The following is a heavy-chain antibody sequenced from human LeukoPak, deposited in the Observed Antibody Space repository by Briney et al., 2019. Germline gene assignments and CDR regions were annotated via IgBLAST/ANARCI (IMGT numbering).Heavy chain of an antibody. J-gene: IGHJ6*02. D-gene: IGHD5-24*01. CDR3: TPGTDRRDGYNYYYYYGMDV. CDR2: IKSKTDGGTT. CDR1: GFTFSNAW. Sequence: GGSLRLSCAASGFTFSNAWMSWVRQAPGKGLEWVGRIKSKTDGGTTDYAARVKGRFTISRDDSKNTLYLQMNSLKTEDTAVYYCTPGTDRRDGYNYYYYYGMDVWGQGTTVTVSS. V-gene: IGHV3-15*01.